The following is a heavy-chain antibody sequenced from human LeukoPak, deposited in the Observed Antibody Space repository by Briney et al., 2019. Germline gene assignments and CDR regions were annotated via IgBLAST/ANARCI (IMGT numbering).Heavy chain of an antibody. CDR1: GGSITGYY. Sequence: SETLTLTCTVSGGSITGYYWNWIRQPPGKGLEWIGYIYYSGGTYYNPSLESRVTISVDTSKSQFSLKLSSVTAADTAVYYCARRIVSVPATQEGNWLDPWGQGTLVTVSS. CDR2: IYYSGGT. D-gene: IGHD2-15*01. J-gene: IGHJ5*02. V-gene: IGHV4-59*08. CDR3: ARRIVSVPATQEGNWLDP.